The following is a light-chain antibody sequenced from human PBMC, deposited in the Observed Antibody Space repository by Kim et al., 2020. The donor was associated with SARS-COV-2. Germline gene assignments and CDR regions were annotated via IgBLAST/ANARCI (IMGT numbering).Light chain of an antibody. CDR3: NSRDSSGNHVV. CDR2: GKN. J-gene: IGLJ2*01. Sequence: LGQTVRITCQGDSLRIYYASWYQQKPGQAPVLVIYGKNNRPSGIPDRFSGSSSGNTASLTITGAQAEDEADYYCNSRDSSGNHVVFGGGTQLTVL. CDR1: SLRIYY. V-gene: IGLV3-19*01.